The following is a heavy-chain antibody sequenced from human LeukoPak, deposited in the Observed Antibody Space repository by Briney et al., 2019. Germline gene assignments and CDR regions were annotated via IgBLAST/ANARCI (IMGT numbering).Heavy chain of an antibody. J-gene: IGHJ6*03. CDR1: GFTFSSYA. D-gene: IGHD6-19*01. CDR3: AKDGGSGWYSTYYYYYYMDV. Sequence: PGGSLRLSCAASGFTFSSYAMSWVRQAPGKGLEWVSAISGSGGSTYYADSVKGRFTISRDNSKNTLYLQMNSLRAEDTAVYYCAKDGGSGWYSTYYYYYYMDVWGKGTTVTVSS. CDR2: ISGSGGST. V-gene: IGHV3-23*01.